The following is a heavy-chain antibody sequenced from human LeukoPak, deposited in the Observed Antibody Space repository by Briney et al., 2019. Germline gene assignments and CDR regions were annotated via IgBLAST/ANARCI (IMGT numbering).Heavy chain of an antibody. V-gene: IGHV4-30-4*01. CDR3: ARGYYDFWSGYYSSNFDY. Sequence: SETLSLTCTVSGGSISSGDYYWRWVGQPPGKGGEWIVYIYYSGSTYYKPSLKSRVTISVDTSKNQFSLKLSSVTAADTAVYYCARGYYDFWSGYYSSNFDYWGQGTLVTVSS. CDR1: GGSISSGDYY. J-gene: IGHJ4*02. D-gene: IGHD3-3*01. CDR2: IYYSGST.